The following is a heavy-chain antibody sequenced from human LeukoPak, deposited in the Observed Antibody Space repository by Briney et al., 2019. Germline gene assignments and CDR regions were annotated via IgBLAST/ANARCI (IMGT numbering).Heavy chain of an antibody. Sequence: SETLSLTCAVSGGSISSSNWWSWIRQSPGKGLEWIGEINHSGSTNYNPSLKSRVTISVDTSKNQFSLKLSSVTAADTAVYYCARLGMVRGVIVPPVWGQGTLVTVSS. D-gene: IGHD3-10*01. V-gene: IGHV4-4*02. CDR2: INHSGST. J-gene: IGHJ1*01. CDR3: ARLGMVRGVIVPPV. CDR1: GGSISSSNW.